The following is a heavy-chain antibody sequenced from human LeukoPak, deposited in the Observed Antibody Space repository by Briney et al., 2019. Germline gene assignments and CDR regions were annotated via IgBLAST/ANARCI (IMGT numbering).Heavy chain of an antibody. D-gene: IGHD3-22*01. Sequence: GGSLRLSCAASGFTFSSYWMSWVRQAPGKGLEWVANIKQDGSEKYYVDSVKGRFTISRDNAKNSLYLQMNSLRAEDTAVYYCARTIYDSSGYYLDSYLDYWGQGTLVTVSS. V-gene: IGHV3-7*01. CDR3: ARTIYDSSGYYLDSYLDY. CDR1: GFTFSSYW. CDR2: IKQDGSEK. J-gene: IGHJ4*02.